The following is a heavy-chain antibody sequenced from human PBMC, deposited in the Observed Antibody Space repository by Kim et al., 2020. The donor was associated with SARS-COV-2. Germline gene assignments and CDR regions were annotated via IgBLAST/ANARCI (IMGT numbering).Heavy chain of an antibody. CDR1: GGSISSYY. J-gene: IGHJ6*02. Sequence: SETLSLTCTVSGGSISSYYWSWIRQPPGKGLEWIGYIYYSGSTNYNPSLKSRVTISVDTSKNQFSLRLFSVTAADTAVYYCARHGAITLFGVVMPYYYALDVWGRGTTVTVSS. V-gene: IGHV4-59*08. CDR2: IYYSGST. D-gene: IGHD3-3*01. CDR3: ARHGAITLFGVVMPYYYALDV.